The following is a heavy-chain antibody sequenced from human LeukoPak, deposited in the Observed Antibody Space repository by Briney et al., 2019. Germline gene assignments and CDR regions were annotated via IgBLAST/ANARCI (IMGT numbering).Heavy chain of an antibody. CDR3: ARESQGALIVVVVAATPVGAFDI. J-gene: IGHJ3*02. Sequence: GGSLRLSCAASESIVSGNYMTWVRQAPGKGLEWVAVISYDGSNKYYADSVKGRFTISRDNSKNTLYLQMNSLRAEDTAVYYCARESQGALIVVVVAATPVGAFDIWGQGTMVTVSS. CDR1: ESIVSGNY. D-gene: IGHD2-15*01. CDR2: ISYDGSNK. V-gene: IGHV3-30-3*01.